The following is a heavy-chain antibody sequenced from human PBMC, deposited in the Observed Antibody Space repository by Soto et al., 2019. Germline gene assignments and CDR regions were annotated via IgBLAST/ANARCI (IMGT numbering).Heavy chain of an antibody. CDR3: ARASTSCYLPNRYCYYYGMDV. CDR2: INTDGSAT. CDR1: GYTFSSDW. D-gene: IGHD2-2*01. J-gene: IGHJ6*02. Sequence: PGGSLRLSCAASGYTFSSDWMHWVRQAPGKGLVWVSRINTDGSATSYADSVKGRFTISRDNSKNTLYLQMNSLRAEDTAVYYCARASTSCYLPNRYCYYYGMDVWGQGTTVTVSS. V-gene: IGHV3-74*01.